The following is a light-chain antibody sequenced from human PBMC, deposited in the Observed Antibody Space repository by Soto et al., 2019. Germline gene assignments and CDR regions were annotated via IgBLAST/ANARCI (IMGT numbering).Light chain of an antibody. V-gene: IGKV3D-15*01. CDR3: QQHNQWPIT. J-gene: IGKJ5*01. CDR2: GPS. CDR1: QSVSSGH. Sequence: DIVLTQSPGTLSVSPGERASLSCRASQSVSSGHLAWYQQKPGQAPRLLVYGPSTRATGIPARFSGSGSGTEFTLTINSLQSEDSAVYYCQQHNQWPITFGQGTRLEIK.